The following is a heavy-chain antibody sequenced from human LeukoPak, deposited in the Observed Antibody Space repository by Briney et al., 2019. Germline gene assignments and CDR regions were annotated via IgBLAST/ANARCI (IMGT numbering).Heavy chain of an antibody. J-gene: IGHJ2*01. CDR1: GGSISSYY. CDR3: ARWLELRSYWYFDL. CDR2: IYYSGST. Sequence: SETLSLTCTVTGGSISSYYWSWIRQPPGKGLEWIGYIYYSGSTNYNPSLKSRVTISVDTSKNQFSLKLSSVTAADTAVYYCARWLELRSYWYFDLWGRGTLVTVSS. V-gene: IGHV4-59*01. D-gene: IGHD1-7*01.